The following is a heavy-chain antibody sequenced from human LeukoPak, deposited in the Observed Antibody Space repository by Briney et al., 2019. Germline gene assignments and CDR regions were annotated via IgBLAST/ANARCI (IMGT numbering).Heavy chain of an antibody. V-gene: IGHV1-69*13. CDR2: IIPIFGTA. D-gene: IGHD3-9*01. J-gene: IGHJ6*03. CDR1: GGTFSSYA. CDR3: ARXDYDILTGYRFYYYXMDX. Sequence: ASVKVSCKASGGTFSSYAISWVRQAPGQGFEWMGGIIPIFGTANYAQKFQGRVTITADESTSTAYMELSSLRSEDTAVYYCARXDYDILTGYRFYYYXMDXWGKXXXVT.